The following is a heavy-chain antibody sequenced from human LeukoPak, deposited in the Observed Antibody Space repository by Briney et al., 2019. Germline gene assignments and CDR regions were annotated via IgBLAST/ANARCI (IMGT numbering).Heavy chain of an antibody. V-gene: IGHV1-69*13. CDR1: GGTFSSYA. CDR2: IIPIFGTA. J-gene: IGHJ4*02. D-gene: IGHD3-22*01. CDR3: ARAPFDVDSSGYLHTIIDY. Sequence: ASVKVSCKASGGTFSSYAISWVRQAPGQGLEWMGGIIPIFGTANYAQKFQGRVTITADESTSTAYMELSSLRSEDTAVYYCARAPFDVDSSGYLHTIIDYWGQGTLVTVSS.